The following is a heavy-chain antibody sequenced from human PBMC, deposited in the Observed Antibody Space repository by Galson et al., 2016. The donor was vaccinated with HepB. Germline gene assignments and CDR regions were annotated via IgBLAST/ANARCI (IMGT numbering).Heavy chain of an antibody. CDR1: GGSISSGGYY. D-gene: IGHD3-9*01. Sequence: TLSLTCTVSGGSISSGGYYWSWIRQRPGKGLEWIGYIYYSGSTYYNPSLKSRVTISVDTSKSQFSLKLTSVTAADTAVYYCARGLRRAYYDILAGFSPHYHFDYWGQGTLVTVSS. J-gene: IGHJ4*01. V-gene: IGHV4-31*03. CDR2: IYYSGST. CDR3: ARGLRRAYYDILAGFSPHYHFDY.